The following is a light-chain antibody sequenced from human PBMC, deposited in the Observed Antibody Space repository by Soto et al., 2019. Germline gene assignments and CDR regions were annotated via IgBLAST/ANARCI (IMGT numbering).Light chain of an antibody. CDR2: DDS. CDR1: NIGSKS. Sequence: SYVRTQPHSESVELGQTARITCGGNNIGSKSVHWYQQKPGQAPVLGVDDDSDRPSGIPERFSGSNSGNTATLTISRVEAGDEADYFCHVWDSSSEHVFGSGTKVTVL. V-gene: IGLV3-21*02. J-gene: IGLJ1*01. CDR3: HVWDSSSEHV.